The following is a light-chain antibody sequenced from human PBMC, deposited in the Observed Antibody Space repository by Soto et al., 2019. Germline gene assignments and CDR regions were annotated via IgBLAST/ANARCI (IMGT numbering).Light chain of an antibody. CDR2: GAS. CDR3: QESYSVLWGT. CDR1: QSINNY. Sequence: DIQMTQSASSLSPSVGDSGRITRQHSQSINNYLNWYQQKSGKAPKLLIYGASSLQSGVPLRFSGSGSGTDFTLTISSLEPEDFATYYCQESYSVLWGTCGQGTKVDI. J-gene: IGKJ1*01. V-gene: IGKV1-39*01.